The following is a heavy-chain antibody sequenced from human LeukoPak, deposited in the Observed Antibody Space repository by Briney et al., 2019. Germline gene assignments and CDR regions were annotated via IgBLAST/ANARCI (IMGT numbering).Heavy chain of an antibody. D-gene: IGHD4-23*01. CDR3: ARVVYGGNSDLDY. V-gene: IGHV1-69*06. Sequence: SVKVSCKASGGTFSSYAISWVRQAPGQGLEWMGGIIPIFGTANYAQKFQGRVTITADKSTSTAYMELSSLRSEDTAVYYCARVVYGGNSDLDYWGQGTLVTVSS. CDR1: GGTFSSYA. CDR2: IIPIFGTA. J-gene: IGHJ4*02.